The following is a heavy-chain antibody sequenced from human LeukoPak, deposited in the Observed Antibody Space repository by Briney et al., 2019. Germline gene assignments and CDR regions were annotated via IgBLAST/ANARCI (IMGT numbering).Heavy chain of an antibody. CDR1: GGSISSGSYY. J-gene: IGHJ4*02. V-gene: IGHV4-61*02. CDR3: ARGDLWFGGEEK. CDR2: IYTSGST. Sequence: SETLSLTCTVSGGSISSGSYYWSWIRQPAGKGLEWIGRIYTSGSTNYNPSLKSRVTISVDTSKNQFSLKLSSVTAADTAVYYCARGDLWFGGEEKWGQGTLVTVSS. D-gene: IGHD3-10*01.